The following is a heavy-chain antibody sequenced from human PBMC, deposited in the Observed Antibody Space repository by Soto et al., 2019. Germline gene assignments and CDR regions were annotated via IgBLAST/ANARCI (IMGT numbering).Heavy chain of an antibody. V-gene: IGHV3-30-3*01. CDR2: ISYDGSNK. J-gene: IGHJ4*02. D-gene: IGHD3-10*01. Sequence: QVQLVESGGGVVQPGRSLRLSCAASGFTFSSYAMHWVRQAPGKGLEWVAVISYDGSNKYYADSVKGRFTISRDNSKNTLYLQMNSLRAEDTAVYYCARDLVPGELPFDYWGQGTLVTVSS. CDR3: ARDLVPGELPFDY. CDR1: GFTFSSYA.